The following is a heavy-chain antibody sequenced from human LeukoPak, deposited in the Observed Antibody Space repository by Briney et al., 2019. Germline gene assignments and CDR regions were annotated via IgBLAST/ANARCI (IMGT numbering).Heavy chain of an antibody. CDR3: AREAVAGSFDY. CDR1: GGTFSSYA. Sequence: EASVKVSCKASGGTFSSYAISWVRQAPGQGLEWMGGIIPIFGTANYAQKFQGRVTITADESTSTAYMELSSLRSEDTAVYYCAREAVAGSFDYWGQGTLVTASS. D-gene: IGHD6-19*01. J-gene: IGHJ4*02. V-gene: IGHV1-69*01. CDR2: IIPIFGTA.